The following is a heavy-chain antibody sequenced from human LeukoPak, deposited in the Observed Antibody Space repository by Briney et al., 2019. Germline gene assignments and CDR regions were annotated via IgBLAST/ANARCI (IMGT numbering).Heavy chain of an antibody. D-gene: IGHD3-22*01. CDR3: ARDGYYDSSGYPRPLDY. CDR2: ISRSGEST. V-gene: IGHV3-23*01. CDR1: GFTFSGFA. Sequence: GGTLRLSCAASGFTFSGFAMSWIRQAPGKGLEWVSSISRSGESTFYADSVRGRFTISRDNSKNTVSLQMESLRAEDTALYYCARDGYYDSSGYPRPLDYWGQGTLVTVSS. J-gene: IGHJ4*02.